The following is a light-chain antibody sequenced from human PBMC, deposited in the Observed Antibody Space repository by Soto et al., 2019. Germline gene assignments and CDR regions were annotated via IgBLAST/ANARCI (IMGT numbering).Light chain of an antibody. CDR1: SSDVGSCKY. V-gene: IGLV2-8*01. CDR2: EVI. J-gene: IGLJ2*01. CDR3: SSYADSNNVEVL. Sequence: QSALTQPPSPSGSPGQSVTIACTGTSSDVGSCKYVSWYQQHPGKAPKLIIYEVIKRPSGVPDRFSGSKSGNTASLTVSGLQAEDEADYYCSSYADSNNVEVLFGGGTKLTVL.